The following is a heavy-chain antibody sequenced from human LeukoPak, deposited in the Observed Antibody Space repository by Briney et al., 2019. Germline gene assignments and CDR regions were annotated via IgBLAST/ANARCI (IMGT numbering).Heavy chain of an antibody. V-gene: IGHV3-53*05. CDR3: ARGPYSGSPRVDY. Sequence: GGSLRLSCAASGFTVSSNYMSWVRQAPGKGLEWVSVIYSGGSTYYADSVKGRFTISRDNSKNTLYLQMNSLRAEDTAVYYCARGPYSGSPRVDYWGQGTLVTVSS. D-gene: IGHD1-26*01. CDR1: GFTVSSNY. J-gene: IGHJ4*02. CDR2: IYSGGST.